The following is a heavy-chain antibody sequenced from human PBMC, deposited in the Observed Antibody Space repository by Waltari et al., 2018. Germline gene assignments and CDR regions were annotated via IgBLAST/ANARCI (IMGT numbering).Heavy chain of an antibody. V-gene: IGHV4-39*01. CDR3: ATYIGASLGTAAFDV. Sequence: AWHPQPPGRGLQLMGTFSYTGATYSSPSLGSRVTMSRDTSKNHLSLKLGSMTASDTAVYYCATYIGASLGTAAFDVWGQGTMVTVSS. D-gene: IGHD5-12*01. J-gene: IGHJ3*01. CDR2: FSYTGAT.